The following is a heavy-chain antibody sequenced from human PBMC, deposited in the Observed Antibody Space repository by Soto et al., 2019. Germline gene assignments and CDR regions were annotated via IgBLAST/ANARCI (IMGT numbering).Heavy chain of an antibody. J-gene: IGHJ6*03. D-gene: IGHD3-3*01. CDR1: GFTFSSYA. Sequence: GESLKISCAASGFTFSSYAMSWVRQAPGKGLEWVSAISGSGGSTYYADSVKGRFTISRDNSKNTLYLQMNSLRAEDTAVYYCAKSPIFGVVITRQRYYMDVWGKGTTVTVSS. CDR3: AKSPIFGVVITRQRYYMDV. V-gene: IGHV3-23*01. CDR2: ISGSGGST.